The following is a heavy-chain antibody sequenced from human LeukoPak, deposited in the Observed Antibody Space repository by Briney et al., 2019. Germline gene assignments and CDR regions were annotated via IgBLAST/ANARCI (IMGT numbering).Heavy chain of an antibody. Sequence: SETLSLTCTVSGGSISSGSYYWSWIRQPAGKGQEWIGRIYTSGSTNYNPSLKSRVTISVDTSKNQFSLKLSSVTAADTAVYYCARDDGYSSSWSHTFDYWGQGTLVAVSS. CDR1: GGSISSGSYY. CDR2: IYTSGST. J-gene: IGHJ4*02. D-gene: IGHD6-13*01. CDR3: ARDDGYSSSWSHTFDY. V-gene: IGHV4-61*02.